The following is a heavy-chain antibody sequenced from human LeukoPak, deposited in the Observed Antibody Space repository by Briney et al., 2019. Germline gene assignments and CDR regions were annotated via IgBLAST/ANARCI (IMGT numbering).Heavy chain of an antibody. V-gene: IGHV7-4-1*02. D-gene: IGHD6-19*01. J-gene: IGHJ6*03. CDR2: ITTNTGNA. CDR1: GYSFTSYA. CDR3: AREGVESSGWYMDV. Sequence: ASVKVSCKASGYSFTSYAMNWVRQAPGQGLELMGWITTNTGNATYAQGFTGRFVLSLDTSVSTAYLQISSLKAEDTAVYYCAREGVESSGWYMDVWGKGTTVTVSS.